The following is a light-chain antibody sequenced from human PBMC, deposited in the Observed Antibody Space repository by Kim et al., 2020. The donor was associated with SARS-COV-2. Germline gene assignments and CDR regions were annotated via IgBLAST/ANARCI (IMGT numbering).Light chain of an antibody. V-gene: IGKV1-39*01. CDR3: QQSYVTPFT. CDR2: AAS. CDR1: QSISSH. Sequence: ASVGDRVTITCRTSQSISSHLNWYHQKPGRAPKLLIYAASTLQGGVPSRFSGSGSETDFTLTISSLQPEDFATYFCQQSYVTPFTFGPGTKVDIK. J-gene: IGKJ3*01.